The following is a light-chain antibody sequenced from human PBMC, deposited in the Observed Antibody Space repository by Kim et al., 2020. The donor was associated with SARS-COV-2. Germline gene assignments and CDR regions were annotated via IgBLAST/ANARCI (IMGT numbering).Light chain of an antibody. V-gene: IGLV1-40*01. Sequence: QRVAISCTGSRSNSGAGYDVHWYQQLPGTAPNLLIFGNTNRPSGVPDRFSGSKSATSASLAITGLQAEDEADYYCQSYDSSLSGSVFGGGTKLTVL. CDR1: RSNSGAGYD. CDR3: QSYDSSLSGSV. J-gene: IGLJ3*02. CDR2: GNT.